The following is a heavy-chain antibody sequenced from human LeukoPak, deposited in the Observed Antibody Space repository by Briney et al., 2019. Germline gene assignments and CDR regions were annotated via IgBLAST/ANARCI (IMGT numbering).Heavy chain of an antibody. D-gene: IGHD5-12*01. CDR1: GFTFSSYA. CDR2: ISFDGNNK. J-gene: IGHJ4*02. Sequence: PGRSLRLSCAASGFTFSSYAIHWVRQGPGKGLEWVAVISFDGNNKYYADSVKGRFTISRDNSKNTLFLQMNSLRPEDTAVYYCARDRGVATMDYWGQGTLVTVSS. CDR3: ARDRGVATMDY. V-gene: IGHV3-30*14.